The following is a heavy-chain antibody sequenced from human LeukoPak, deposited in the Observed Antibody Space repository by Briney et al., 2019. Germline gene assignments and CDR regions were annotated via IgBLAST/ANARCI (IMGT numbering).Heavy chain of an antibody. CDR3: ARDGGGYYDILTGYYLHVDAFDI. CDR2: IYSGGST. D-gene: IGHD3-9*01. V-gene: IGHV3-53*01. J-gene: IGHJ3*02. Sequence: GGSLRLSCAASGFIFSTYSMNWVRQAPGKGLEWVSIIYSGGSTFYADSVKGRFTISRDNSKNTLYLQMNSLRAEDTAVYYCARDGGGYYDILTGYYLHVDAFDIWGQGTMVTVSS. CDR1: GFIFSTYS.